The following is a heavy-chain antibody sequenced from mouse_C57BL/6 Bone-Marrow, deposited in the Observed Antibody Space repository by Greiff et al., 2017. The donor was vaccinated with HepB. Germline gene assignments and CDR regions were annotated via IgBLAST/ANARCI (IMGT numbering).Heavy chain of an antibody. D-gene: IGHD1-1*01. CDR2: IYPRSGNT. V-gene: IGHV1-81*01. CDR3: ARYYYGSTPYAMDY. J-gene: IGHJ4*01. Sequence: VQGVESGAELARPGASVKLSCKASGYTFTSYGISWVKQRTGQGLEWIGEIYPRSGNTYYNRKFKGKATLTADKSSSTAYMELRSLTSEDSAVYFCARYYYGSTPYAMDYWGQGTSVTVSS. CDR1: GYTFTSYG.